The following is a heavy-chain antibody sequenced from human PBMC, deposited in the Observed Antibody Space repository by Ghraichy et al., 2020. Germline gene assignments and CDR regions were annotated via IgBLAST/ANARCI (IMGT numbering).Heavy chain of an antibody. D-gene: IGHD3-16*01. J-gene: IGHJ5*02. CDR3: ARDGTGEVA. CDR1: GFTFSDYY. V-gene: IGHV3-11*01. CDR2: ISSSGDTI. Sequence: LSLTCAASGFTFSDYYMSWIRQAPGKGLEWISYISSSGDTIYYADSVKGRFTISRDNPKNTVYLQMNSLRVEDTAVYYCARDGTGEVAWGQGTLVTVSS.